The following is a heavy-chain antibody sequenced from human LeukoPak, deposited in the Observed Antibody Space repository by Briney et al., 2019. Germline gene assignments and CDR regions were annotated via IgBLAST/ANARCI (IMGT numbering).Heavy chain of an antibody. D-gene: IGHD2-8*01. CDR1: GYTFTSNY. CDR2: INPNSGRT. CDR3: ARDIVPSRAPEMDYYYYYGMDV. V-gene: IGHV1-2*02. J-gene: IGHJ6*02. Sequence: ASVKVSCKASGYTFTSNYMHWVRQAPGQGLEWMGWINPNSGRTNYAQKFQGRVTMTRDTSISTAYMELSRLRSDDTAVYYCARDIVPSRAPEMDYYYYYGMDVWGQGTTVTVSS.